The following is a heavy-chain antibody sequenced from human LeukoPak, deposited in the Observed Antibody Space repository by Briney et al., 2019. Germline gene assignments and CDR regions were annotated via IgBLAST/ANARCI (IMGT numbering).Heavy chain of an antibody. V-gene: IGHV4-59*01. J-gene: IGHJ6*03. Sequence: SETLSLTCTVSGGSISSYYWSWVRQPPGKGLEWIGYIYYSGSTNYNPSLKSRVTISVDTSKNQFSLKLSSVTAADTAVYYCARGGGVGYYYYYMDVWGKGTTVTTSS. CDR3: ARGGGVGYYYYYMDV. CDR2: IYYSGST. D-gene: IGHD1-26*01. CDR1: GGSISSYY.